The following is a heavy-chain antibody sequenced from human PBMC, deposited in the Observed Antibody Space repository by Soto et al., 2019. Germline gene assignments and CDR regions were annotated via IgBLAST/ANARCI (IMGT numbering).Heavy chain of an antibody. Sequence: QVQLVESGGGVVQPGKSLTLSCAASGFSLSSYSVNWVRQAPGKGLEWVAIMSFDGSNKFYGDSVKGRFTISRDSPKNTVYLQMTSLRTEDTAVYYCARAHSPELVEDAFDMWGQGTTVTVSS. CDR1: GFSLSSYS. V-gene: IGHV3-30-3*01. D-gene: IGHD1-7*01. CDR3: ARAHSPELVEDAFDM. J-gene: IGHJ3*02. CDR2: MSFDGSNK.